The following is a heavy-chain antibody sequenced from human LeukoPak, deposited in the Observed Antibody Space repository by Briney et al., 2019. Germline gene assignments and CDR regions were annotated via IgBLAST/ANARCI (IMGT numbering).Heavy chain of an antibody. D-gene: IGHD5-18*01. CDR2: INHSGST. J-gene: IGHJ6*02. Sequence: PSETLSLTCAVYGGSFSGYYWSGIRQPPGKGLEWIGEINHSGSTNYNPSLKSRVTISVDTSKNQFSLKLSSVTAADTAVYYCARVEYRPYYYYGMDVWGQGTTVTVSS. CDR3: ARVEYRPYYYYGMDV. V-gene: IGHV4-34*01. CDR1: GGSFSGYY.